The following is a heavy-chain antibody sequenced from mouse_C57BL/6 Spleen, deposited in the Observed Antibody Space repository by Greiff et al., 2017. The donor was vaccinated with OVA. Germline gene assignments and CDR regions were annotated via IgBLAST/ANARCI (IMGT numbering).Heavy chain of an antibody. CDR3: AYDGYYVAMDY. CDR2: IDPETGGT. J-gene: IGHJ4*01. Sequence: QVQLQQSGAELVRPGASVTLSCKASGYTFTDYEMHWVKQTPVHGLEWIGAIDPETGGTAYNQKFKGKAILTADKSSSTAYMELRSLTSEDSAVYYCAYDGYYVAMDYWGQGTSVTVSS. V-gene: IGHV1-15*01. D-gene: IGHD2-3*01. CDR1: GYTFTDYE.